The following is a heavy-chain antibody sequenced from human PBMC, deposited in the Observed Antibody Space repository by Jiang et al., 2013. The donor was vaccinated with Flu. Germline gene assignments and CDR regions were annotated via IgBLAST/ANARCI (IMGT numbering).Heavy chain of an antibody. J-gene: IGHJ4*02. CDR3: ARRGYSGYDPDY. CDR2: IYYSGST. V-gene: IGHV4-39*01. Sequence: SLTCTVSGGSISSSSYYWGWIRQPPGKGLEWIGSIYYSGSTYYNPSLKSRVTISVDTSKNQFSLKLSSVTAADTAVYYCARRGYSGYDPDYWGQGTLVTVSS. D-gene: IGHD5-12*01. CDR1: GGSISSSSYY.